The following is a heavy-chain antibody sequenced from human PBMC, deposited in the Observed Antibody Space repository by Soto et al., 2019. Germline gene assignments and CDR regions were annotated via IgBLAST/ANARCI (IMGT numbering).Heavy chain of an antibody. J-gene: IGHJ5*02. D-gene: IGHD2-15*01. CDR3: ARDREYCSGGSCGSHPPDIYNWFDP. V-gene: IGHV1-2*02. CDR2: INPNIGAA. Sequence: ASVKVSCKASGYTFSGYYIHWLRQAPGQGLEWMGWINPNIGAANYAQKFQGRVTVTADESTSTAYMELSSLRSEDTAVYYCARDREYCSGGSCGSHPPDIYNWFDPWGQGTLVTVSS. CDR1: GYTFSGYY.